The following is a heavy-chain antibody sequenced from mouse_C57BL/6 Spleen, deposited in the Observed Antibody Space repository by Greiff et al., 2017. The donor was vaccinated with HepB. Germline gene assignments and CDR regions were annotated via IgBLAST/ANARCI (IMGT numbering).Heavy chain of an antibody. J-gene: IGHJ2*01. CDR2: ISYDGSN. Sequence: EVKLLESGPGLVKPSQSLSLTCSVTGYSITSGYYWNWIRQFPGNKLEWMGYISYDGSNNYNPSLKNRISITRDTSQNQFFLKLNSVTTEDTATYYCARTGSSPFDYWGQGTTLTVSS. D-gene: IGHD1-1*01. CDR3: ARTGSSPFDY. V-gene: IGHV3-6*01. CDR1: GYSITSGYY.